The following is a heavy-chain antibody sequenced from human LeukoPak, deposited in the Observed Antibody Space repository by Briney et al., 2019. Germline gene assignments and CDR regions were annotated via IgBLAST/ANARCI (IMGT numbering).Heavy chain of an antibody. D-gene: IGHD3-16*01. Sequence: SVKVSCKASGGTFSSFAISWVRQAPGQGLEWMGGIIPIFGTANYAQKFQGRVTITTDESTSTAYMELSSLRSEDTAVYYCARDPTNMITFGKWGQGTLVTVSS. CDR2: IIPIFGTA. J-gene: IGHJ4*02. V-gene: IGHV1-69*05. CDR3: ARDPTNMITFGK. CDR1: GGTFSSFA.